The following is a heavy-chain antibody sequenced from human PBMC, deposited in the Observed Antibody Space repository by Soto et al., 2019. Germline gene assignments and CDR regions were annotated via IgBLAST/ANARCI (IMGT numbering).Heavy chain of an antibody. J-gene: IGHJ3*02. D-gene: IGHD3-22*01. CDR3: AIGNYDSSFYAFDI. CDR2: IYYSGST. CDR1: GGSISSSTYY. V-gene: IGHV4-31*03. Sequence: SETLSLTCTVSGGSISSSTYYWCWFRQHPGKGLEGIGYIYYSGSTYYNPSLKSRINISVDTSKNQFSLKLSSVTAADTAVYYCAIGNYDSSFYAFDIWGQGTMVT.